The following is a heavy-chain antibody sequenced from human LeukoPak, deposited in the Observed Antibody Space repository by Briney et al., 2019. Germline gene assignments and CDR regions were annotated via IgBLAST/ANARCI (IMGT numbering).Heavy chain of an antibody. Sequence: PSETLSLTCAVYGGSFSGYYWSWIRQPPGKGLEWIGEINHSGSTNYNPSLKSRVTISVDTSKNQFSLKLSSVTAADTAVYYCARRSSITMVRGVKGYYMDVWGKGTTVTVSS. J-gene: IGHJ6*03. D-gene: IGHD3-10*01. CDR1: GGSFSGYY. V-gene: IGHV4-34*01. CDR2: INHSGST. CDR3: ARRSSITMVRGVKGYYMDV.